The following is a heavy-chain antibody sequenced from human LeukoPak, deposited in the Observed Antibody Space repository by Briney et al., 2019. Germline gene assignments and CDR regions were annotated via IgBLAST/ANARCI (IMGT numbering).Heavy chain of an antibody. CDR3: AKDRGYSPGHELFEY. D-gene: IGHD5-18*01. CDR1: GFTFSTYG. Sequence: GGSLRLSCAASGFTFSTYGMHWVRQAPGKGLEWVAFTRYDGSNKYYADSVKGRFTISRDNSKNTLYLQMNSLRAEDTALYYCAKDRGYSPGHELFEYGGQGTLVTVSS. CDR2: TRYDGSNK. V-gene: IGHV3-30*02. J-gene: IGHJ4*02.